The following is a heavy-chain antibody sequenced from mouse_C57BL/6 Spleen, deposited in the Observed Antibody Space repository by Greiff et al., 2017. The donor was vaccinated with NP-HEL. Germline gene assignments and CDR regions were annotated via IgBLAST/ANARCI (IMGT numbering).Heavy chain of an antibody. CDR3: TRKFYDGYYEGYFDY. V-gene: IGHV1-5*01. Sequence: VQLQQSGTVLARPGASVKMSCKTSGYTFTSYWMHWVKQRPGQGLEWIGAIYPGNSDTSYNQKFKGKAKLTAVTSASTAYMELSSLTNEDSAVYYCTRKFYDGYYEGYFDYWGQGTTLTVSS. CDR2: IYPGNSDT. D-gene: IGHD2-3*01. J-gene: IGHJ2*01. CDR1: GYTFTSYW.